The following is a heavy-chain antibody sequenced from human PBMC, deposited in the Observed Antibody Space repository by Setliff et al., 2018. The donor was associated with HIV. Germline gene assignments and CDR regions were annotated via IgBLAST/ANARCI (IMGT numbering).Heavy chain of an antibody. CDR1: GGSISGSNYY. CDR2: IYYSGIT. V-gene: IGHV4-39*01. Sequence: SETLSLTCTVSGGSISGSNYYWGWIRQPPGKGLEWIGSIYYSGITYYNPSLKSRVTISVDTSRYQFSLKLSSVTAADTAVFFCAGHWTPYGGNFDYWGQGTLVTVSS. CDR3: AGHWTPYGGNFDY. J-gene: IGHJ4*02. D-gene: IGHD4-17*01.